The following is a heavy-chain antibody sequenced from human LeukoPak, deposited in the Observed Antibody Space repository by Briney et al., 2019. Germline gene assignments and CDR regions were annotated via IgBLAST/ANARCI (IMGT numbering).Heavy chain of an antibody. J-gene: IGHJ6*04. CDR3: GRSFRGSWSGYCDLRHYYSALGV. V-gene: IGHV4-59*01. D-gene: IGHD3-3*01. CDR1: GGSISSYY. Sequence: SETLSLTCTVSGGSISSYYWSWIRQSPGTGLEWIGYIYYTGSTNYLPSLKSRVTISVDTSKHHFSLRLSSVTAADTAVYYCGRSFRGSWSGYCDLRHYYSALGVWGEGAKVIVSS. CDR2: IYYTGST.